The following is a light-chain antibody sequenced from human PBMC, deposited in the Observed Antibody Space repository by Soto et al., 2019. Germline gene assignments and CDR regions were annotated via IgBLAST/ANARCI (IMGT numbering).Light chain of an antibody. J-gene: IGLJ1*01. CDR2: EVS. V-gene: IGLV2-23*02. CDR3: CSYAGSPYV. Sequence: QAVLTQPASESGSPGQSITISCTGTSSDVGSYNLVSWYQQHPGKAPKLMIYEVSKRSSGVSNRFSGSKSGNTASLTISGLQAEDEADYYCCSYAGSPYVFGTGTKVTVL. CDR1: SSDVGSYNL.